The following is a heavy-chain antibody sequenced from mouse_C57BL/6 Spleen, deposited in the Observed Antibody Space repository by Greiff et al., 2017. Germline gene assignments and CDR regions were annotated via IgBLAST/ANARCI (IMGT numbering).Heavy chain of an antibody. Sequence: VQLQQPGAELVMPGASVKLSCKASGYTFTSYWMHWVKQRPGPGLEWIGEIDPSDSSTNYNQKFKGKSTLTVDKSSSTAYMQLSSLTSEDSAVYYCARKDYSNYGWFAYWGQGTLVTVSA. D-gene: IGHD2-5*01. CDR3: ARKDYSNYGWFAY. CDR2: IDPSDSST. J-gene: IGHJ3*01. CDR1: GYTFTSYW. V-gene: IGHV1-69*01.